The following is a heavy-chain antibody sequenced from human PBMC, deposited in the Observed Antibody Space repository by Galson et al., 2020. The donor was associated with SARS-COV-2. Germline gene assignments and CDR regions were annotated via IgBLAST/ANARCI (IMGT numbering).Heavy chain of an antibody. D-gene: IGHD3-3*01. Sequence: GESLKISCTASGFTFISYEMNWVRQAPGKGLEWVSYISISGGSTYYADSVKGRFTVSRDNAKNSLYLQMNSLRAEDTAVYYCAKDRHYDFWSGPYDNWFDPWGQGTLVTVSS. CDR3: AKDRHYDFWSGPYDNWFDP. CDR2: ISISGGST. CDR1: GFTFISYE. J-gene: IGHJ5*02. V-gene: IGHV3-48*03.